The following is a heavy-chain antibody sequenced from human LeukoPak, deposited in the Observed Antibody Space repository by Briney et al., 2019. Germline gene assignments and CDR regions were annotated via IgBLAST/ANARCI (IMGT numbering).Heavy chain of an antibody. Sequence: ASVKVACKASGYTFTGYYMHWVRQAPGQGLEWMGWINPNSGGTNYAQKFQGRVTMTRDTSISTAYMELSRLRSDDTAVYYCARDGRWVGDIRYGMDVWGQGTTVTVSS. J-gene: IGHJ6*02. CDR2: INPNSGGT. V-gene: IGHV1-2*02. CDR1: GYTFTGYY. CDR3: ARDGRWVGDIRYGMDV. D-gene: IGHD3-10*01.